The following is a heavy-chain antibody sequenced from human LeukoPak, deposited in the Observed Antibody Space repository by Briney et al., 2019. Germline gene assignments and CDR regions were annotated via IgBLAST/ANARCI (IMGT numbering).Heavy chain of an antibody. CDR2: ISGSGGGT. V-gene: IGHV3-23*01. D-gene: IGHD3-10*01. CDR1: GFTFSSYA. J-gene: IGHJ4*02. CDR3: AKDRSRFGELSLDY. Sequence: PGGSLRLSCAASGFTFSSYAMSWVRQAPGKGLEWVSTISGSGGGTYYADSVKGRFTVSRDSSKNTLFLQMNSLRAEDTAVYYCAKDRSRFGELSLDYWGQGTLVTVSS.